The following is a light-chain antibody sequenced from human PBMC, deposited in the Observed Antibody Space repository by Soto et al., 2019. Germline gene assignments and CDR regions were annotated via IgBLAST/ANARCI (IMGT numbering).Light chain of an antibody. CDR2: KAS. Sequence: DIPMTQSPSTLSASVGDRVTITCRASQSISSWLGWYQQKPGKAPKLLIYKASSLESGVPSRFSGSGSGTEFTLTISSLQPDDFATYYCQQYDSYPYTFGQGTKLEIK. J-gene: IGKJ2*01. CDR1: QSISSW. V-gene: IGKV1-5*03. CDR3: QQYDSYPYT.